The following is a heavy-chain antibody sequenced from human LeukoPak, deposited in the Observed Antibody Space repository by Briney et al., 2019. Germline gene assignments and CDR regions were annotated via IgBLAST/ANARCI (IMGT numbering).Heavy chain of an antibody. CDR1: GFTFSSFG. CDR3: VRGVGVSRFNYFDP. J-gene: IGHJ5*02. D-gene: IGHD1-26*01. V-gene: IGHV3-33*01. CDR2: IWYDASNK. Sequence: GGSLRLSCAASGFTFSSFGMHWVRQAPGKGLEWVAVIWYDASNKYYADSVKGRFTTSRDNSKNTLYLQMNSLRDDDTAVYYCVRGVGVSRFNYFDPWGQGTLVTVSS.